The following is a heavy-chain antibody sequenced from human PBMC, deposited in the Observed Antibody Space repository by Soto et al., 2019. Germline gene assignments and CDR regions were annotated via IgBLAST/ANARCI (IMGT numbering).Heavy chain of an antibody. J-gene: IGHJ4*02. CDR2: IYYGGST. CDR3: AKNWNWGSLVH. D-gene: IGHD7-27*01. Sequence: SATLSLTCTVSGDSILTYYWSWIRQSPGKGLEWIGFIYYGGSTNYNPSLKSRVTISVDTPKNQFSLKLSSVPAADTAVYYCAKNWNWGSLVHWGQGTLVTVS. V-gene: IGHV4-59*08. CDR1: GDSILTYY.